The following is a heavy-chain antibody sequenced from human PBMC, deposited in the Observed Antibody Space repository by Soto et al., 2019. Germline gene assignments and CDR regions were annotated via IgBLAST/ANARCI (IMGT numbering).Heavy chain of an antibody. V-gene: IGHV4-59*01. J-gene: IGHJ6*02. CDR2: IYYSGST. CDR1: GGSISSYY. Sequence: QVQLQESGPGLVKPSETLSLTCTVSGGSISSYYWSWIRQPPGKGLEWIGYIYYSGSTNYNPSLKSRVTISVDTSKNQFSLKLSSVTAADTAVYYCARDSPDYYDSSGYYYYYYGMDVWGQGTTVTVSS. D-gene: IGHD3-22*01. CDR3: ARDSPDYYDSSGYYYYYYGMDV.